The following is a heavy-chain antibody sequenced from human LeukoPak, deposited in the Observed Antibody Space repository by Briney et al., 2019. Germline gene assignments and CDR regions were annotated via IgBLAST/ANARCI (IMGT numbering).Heavy chain of an antibody. CDR2: ISGSGGST. D-gene: IGHD2-2*02. CDR1: GFTFSSYA. CDR3: AKDLAHCSSTSCYIYFDY. Sequence: AGGSLRLSCAASGFTFSSYAMSWVRQAPGKGLEWVSAISGSGGSTYYADSVKGRFTISRDNSKNTLYLQMNSLRAEDAAVYYCAKDLAHCSSTSCYIYFDYWGQGTLVTVSS. V-gene: IGHV3-23*01. J-gene: IGHJ4*02.